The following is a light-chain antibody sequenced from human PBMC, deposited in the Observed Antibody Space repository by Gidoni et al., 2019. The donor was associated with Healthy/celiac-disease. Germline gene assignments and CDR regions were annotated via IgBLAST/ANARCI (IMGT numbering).Light chain of an antibody. CDR3: QQDNSYPYT. CDR1: QSISSW. V-gene: IGKV1-5*03. CDR2: KAS. J-gene: IGKJ2*01. Sequence: IKMTKSPSTLSASAGDRVTITCRASQSISSWLAWYQQKPGKAPKLLIYKASSLESGVPSRFSGSGSGTEFTLTISSLQPDDFATYYCQQDNSYPYTFGHGTKVEIK.